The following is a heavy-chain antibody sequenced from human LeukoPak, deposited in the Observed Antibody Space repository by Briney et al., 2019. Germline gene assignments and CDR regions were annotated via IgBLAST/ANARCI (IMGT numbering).Heavy chain of an antibody. J-gene: IGHJ4*02. CDR2: ISCDGINK. CDR3: ARGESDSGTYSPGDF. V-gene: IGHV3-30*04. D-gene: IGHD1-26*01. Sequence: GSLRLSCAASGFTFSSYAIHWVRQAPGKGLQWVAVISCDGINKYYADSVKGRFTISRDNSKNTLYLQMNNLRTEDTAVYYCARGESDSGTYSPGDFWGQGTLVTVSS. CDR1: GFTFSSYA.